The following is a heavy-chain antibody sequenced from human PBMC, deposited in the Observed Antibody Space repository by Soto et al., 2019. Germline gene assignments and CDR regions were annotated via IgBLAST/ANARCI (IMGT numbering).Heavy chain of an antibody. V-gene: IGHV1-8*01. CDR1: GYTFTTYD. D-gene: IGHD3-10*01. J-gene: IGHJ3*02. CDR3: ARGINYYDSGDDAFDI. Sequence: QVQLVQSGAEVKKPGASVKVSCKASGYTFTTYDINWVRQATGQGLEWMGWMNPNSGNTGYAQKFQGRVTMTRNTSKSTVYMELSSLRSEDTAVYYCARGINYYDSGDDAFDIWGQGTMVTVSS. CDR2: MNPNSGNT.